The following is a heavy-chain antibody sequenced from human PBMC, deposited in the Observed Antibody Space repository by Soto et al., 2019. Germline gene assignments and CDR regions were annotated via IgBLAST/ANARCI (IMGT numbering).Heavy chain of an antibody. Sequence: EVQLVESGGGLVKPGGSLRLFCAASGFTFSSYGVNWVRQAPGKGLEWVSSISSSSSYIYYADSVKGRFTISRDNAKNLLYLQMNSLRAEDTAVYYCTKDESRAVWWYFDLWGRGTLVTVSS. V-gene: IGHV3-21*01. CDR3: TKDESRAVWWYFDL. D-gene: IGHD3-16*01. J-gene: IGHJ2*01. CDR2: ISSSSSYI. CDR1: GFTFSSYG.